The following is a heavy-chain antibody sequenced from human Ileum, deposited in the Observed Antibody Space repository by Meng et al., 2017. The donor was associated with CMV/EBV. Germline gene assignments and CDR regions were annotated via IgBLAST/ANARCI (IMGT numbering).Heavy chain of an antibody. Sequence: QVRLQESGPGLVKPSQTLSLTCSVSGGSISSGNYYWSWIRQPAGKGLEWIGRIYTSGSTNYNPSLKSRVTISVDTSKNQFSLRLNSVTAADTAVYFCARDLTNKWFYYWGQGTLVTVSS. J-gene: IGHJ4*02. V-gene: IGHV4-61*02. D-gene: IGHD1-26*01. CDR1: GGSISSGNYY. CDR3: ARDLTNKWFYY. CDR2: IYTSGST.